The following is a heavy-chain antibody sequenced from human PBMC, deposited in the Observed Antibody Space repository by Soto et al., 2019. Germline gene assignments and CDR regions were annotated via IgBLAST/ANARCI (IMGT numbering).Heavy chain of an antibody. CDR1: GGTFSSYA. V-gene: IGHV1-69*13. J-gene: IGHJ6*02. Sequence: SVKVSCKASGGTFSSYAISWVRQAPGQGLEWMGGIIPIFGTANYAQKFQGRVTITADESTSTAYMELSSLRSEDTAVYYCARLDSQYSSSAAGGGYYYYGMDVWGQGTTVTVSS. D-gene: IGHD6-6*01. CDR2: IIPIFGTA. CDR3: ARLDSQYSSSAAGGGYYYYGMDV.